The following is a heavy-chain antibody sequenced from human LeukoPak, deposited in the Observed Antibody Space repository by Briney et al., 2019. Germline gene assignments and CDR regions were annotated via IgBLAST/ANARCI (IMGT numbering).Heavy chain of an antibody. CDR1: GFTFSSYA. V-gene: IGHV3-30*18. CDR2: ISSDGRDK. J-gene: IGHJ4*02. CDR3: AKDLRRIAAYYFDY. D-gene: IGHD6-25*01. Sequence: PGGSLRLSCAASGFTFSSYAINWVRQAPGKELEWVAVISSDGRDKHHADSVKGRFTISRDNSKNTLFLQTNSLRPEDTAVYYCAKDLRRIAAYYFDYWGQGTLVTVSS.